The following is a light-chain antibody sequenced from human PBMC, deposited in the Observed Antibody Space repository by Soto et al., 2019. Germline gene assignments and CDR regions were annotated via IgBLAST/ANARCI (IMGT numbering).Light chain of an antibody. Sequence: ALTQSPGTLSSSPGERATLSCRASQSVSSNYLAWYQQKPGQAPRLLIYDASNRATGIPARFSGSGSGTDFTLTVSSLEPEDFAVYYCQQRIKWPITFGQGTRLEIK. J-gene: IGKJ5*01. CDR3: QQRIKWPIT. CDR1: QSVSSNY. CDR2: DAS. V-gene: IGKV3D-20*02.